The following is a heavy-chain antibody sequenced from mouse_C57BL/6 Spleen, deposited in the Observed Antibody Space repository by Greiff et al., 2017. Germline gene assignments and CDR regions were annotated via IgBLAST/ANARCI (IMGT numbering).Heavy chain of an antibody. D-gene: IGHD1-1*01. CDR2: ISSGSSTI. V-gene: IGHV5-17*01. Sequence: EVKLVESGGGLVKPGGSLKLSCAASGFTFSDYGMHWVRQAPEKGLEWVAYISSGSSTIYYADTVKGRFTISRDNAKNTLFLQMTSLRSEDTAMYYCASSSSYAMDYWGQGTSVTVSS. CDR1: GFTFSDYG. J-gene: IGHJ4*01. CDR3: ASSSSYAMDY.